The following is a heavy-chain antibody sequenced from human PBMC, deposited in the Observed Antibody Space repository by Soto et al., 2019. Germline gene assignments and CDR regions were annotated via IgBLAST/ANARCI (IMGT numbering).Heavy chain of an antibody. Sequence: QVQLQQWGAGLLKPSETLSLTCAVYGGSFSGYYWSWIRQPPGKGLEWIGEINHSGSTNYNPSLESRVTISVDTSKTQLALNPSSVTGAETAVYYCASRGRIAAAAEWYFDLWGRGTVVTVSS. CDR2: INHSGST. CDR3: ASRGRIAAAAEWYFDL. V-gene: IGHV4-34*01. CDR1: GGSFSGYY. D-gene: IGHD6-13*01. J-gene: IGHJ2*01.